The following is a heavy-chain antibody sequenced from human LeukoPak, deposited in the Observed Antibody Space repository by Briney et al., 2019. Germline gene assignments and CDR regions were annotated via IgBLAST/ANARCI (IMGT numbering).Heavy chain of an antibody. CDR3: ARAPDYYDSSGYYYEGAFDI. J-gene: IGHJ3*02. D-gene: IGHD3-22*01. CDR2: IYYSGST. CDR1: GGSVSSGSYY. V-gene: IGHV4-61*01. Sequence: PSETLSLTCTVSGGSVSSGSYYWSWIRQPPGKGLEWIRYIYYSGSTNYNPSLKSRVTISVDTSKNQFSLKLSSVTAADTAVYYCARAPDYYDSSGYYYEGAFDIWGQGTMVTVSS.